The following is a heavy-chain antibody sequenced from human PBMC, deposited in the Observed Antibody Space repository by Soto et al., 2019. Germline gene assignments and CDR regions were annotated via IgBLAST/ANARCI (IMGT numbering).Heavy chain of an antibody. J-gene: IGHJ4*02. CDR1: GFTFDDYA. Sequence: EVQLEEAGGGMEQPGRSLRLSCAASGFTFDDYAMHWVRQAPGKGLEWVSGISWNSGSIGYADSVKGRFTISRDNAKNSLYLQMNSLRAEDPALYYCAKNIRGWGQGTLVTVSS. V-gene: IGHV3-9*01. CDR2: ISWNSGSI. CDR3: AKNIRG.